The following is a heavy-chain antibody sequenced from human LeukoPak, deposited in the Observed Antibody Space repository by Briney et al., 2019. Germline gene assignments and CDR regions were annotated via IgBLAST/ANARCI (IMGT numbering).Heavy chain of an antibody. CDR2: IYYSGST. V-gene: IGHV4-39*07. J-gene: IGHJ5*02. CDR1: GGSISSSSYY. Sequence: KPSETLSLTCTVSGGSISSSSYYWGWIRQPPGKGLEWIGSIYYSGSTYYNPSLKSRVTISVDTSKNQFSLKLSSVTAADTAVYYCARENYDILTGTIDPWGQGTLVTVSS. CDR3: ARENYDILTGTIDP. D-gene: IGHD3-9*01.